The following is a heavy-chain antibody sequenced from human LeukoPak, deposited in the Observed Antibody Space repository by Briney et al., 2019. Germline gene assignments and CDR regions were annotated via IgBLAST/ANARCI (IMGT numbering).Heavy chain of an antibody. D-gene: IGHD3-22*01. CDR1: GFTFSSYA. J-gene: IGHJ4*02. Sequence: PGGSLRLSCAASGFTFSSYAMSWVRQAPGKGLEWVSAISGSGGSTYYADSVKGRFTISRDNSKNTLYLQMNSLRAEDTAVYYCAKRPDHYHDSSGYYDYWGQGTLVTVSS. V-gene: IGHV3-23*01. CDR2: ISGSGGST. CDR3: AKRPDHYHDSSGYYDY.